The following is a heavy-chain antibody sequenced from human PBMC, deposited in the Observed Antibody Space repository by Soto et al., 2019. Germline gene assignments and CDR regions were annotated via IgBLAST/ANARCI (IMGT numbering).Heavy chain of an antibody. J-gene: IGHJ5*01. D-gene: IGHD6-25*01. V-gene: IGHV3-23*01. CDR3: AKSFAAAGRQIWFDS. CDR2: ISNSGVTT. CDR1: GFIFRNYA. Sequence: AGGSLRLPCAAPGFIFRNYAMGWARQGPGSGLDWISYISNSGVTTNYADSVRGRFTVSRDNSKDTLYLHMTGLRVEDTAVYYCAKSFAAAGRQIWFDSWGHGTLVTVSS.